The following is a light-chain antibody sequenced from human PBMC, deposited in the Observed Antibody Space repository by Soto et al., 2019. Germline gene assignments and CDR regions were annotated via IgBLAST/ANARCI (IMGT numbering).Light chain of an antibody. CDR1: QSISSY. CDR3: QQTYSSPFT. V-gene: IGKV1-39*01. J-gene: IGKJ5*01. CDR2: AAS. Sequence: DTQMNQSPSSLSASVGDSIAITCRASQSISSYLNWYQQKPGKAPKLLISAASILQSGVPSRFSGSGSGTDFTLTISNLQPEDFAGYYGQQTYSSPFTFGQGTRLEIK.